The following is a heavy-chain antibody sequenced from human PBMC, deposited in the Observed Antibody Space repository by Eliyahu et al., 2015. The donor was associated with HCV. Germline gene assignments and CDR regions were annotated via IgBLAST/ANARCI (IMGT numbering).Heavy chain of an antibody. CDR2: MNPNSGNT. CDR1: GYTFTSYD. D-gene: IGHD2-8*01. V-gene: IGHV1-8*01. Sequence: QVXLVQSGAEVKKPGASVKVSCKASGYTFTSYDINWVRQATGQGLEWMGWMNPNSGNTGYAQKFQGRVTMTRNTSISTAYMELSSLRSEDTAVYYCATQGLMDVLMVYGGGYYGMDVWGQGTTVTVSS. J-gene: IGHJ6*02. CDR3: ATQGLMDVLMVYGGGYYGMDV.